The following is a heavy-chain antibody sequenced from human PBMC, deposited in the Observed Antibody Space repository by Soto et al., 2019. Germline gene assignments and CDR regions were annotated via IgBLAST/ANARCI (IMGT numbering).Heavy chain of an antibody. CDR1: GFTFSNYA. CDR3: VKGSISVTGRFDY. CDR2: VSYDGDTT. V-gene: IGHV3-64D*06. D-gene: IGHD6-19*01. J-gene: IGHJ4*02. Sequence: PGGSLRLSCSASGFTFSNYAMHWVRQAPGKGLEHISIVSYDGDTTYFADSVKGRFSISRDNSKKMVYLQMSSLTIEDTAVYYCVKGSISVTGRFDYWGQGTLVTVSS.